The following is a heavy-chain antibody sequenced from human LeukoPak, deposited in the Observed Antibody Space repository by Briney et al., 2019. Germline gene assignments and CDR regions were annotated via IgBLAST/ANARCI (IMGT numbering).Heavy chain of an antibody. V-gene: IGHV4-34*01. CDR1: GGSINSYY. Sequence: SETLSLTCTVSGGSINSYYWSWIRQPPGKGLEWIGEINHSGSTNYNPSLKSRVTISVDTSKNQFSLKLSSVTAADTAVYYCARTRDYYDSSGNIGLGYFDYWGQGTLVTVSS. CDR3: ARTRDYYDSSGNIGLGYFDY. CDR2: INHSGST. J-gene: IGHJ4*02. D-gene: IGHD3-22*01.